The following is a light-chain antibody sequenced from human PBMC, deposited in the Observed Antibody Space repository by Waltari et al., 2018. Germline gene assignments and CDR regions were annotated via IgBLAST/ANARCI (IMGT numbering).Light chain of an antibody. J-gene: IGLJ3*02. Sequence: LTQPASVSGSPGQSITISCTGTSSDVGGYNYVSWYQRHPGKAPQLLIYEVTNRPSGVSNRFSGSKSANTASLTISGLQAEDEADYYCSSYTTSSTLVFGGGTKLTVL. CDR3: SSYTTSSTLV. V-gene: IGLV2-14*01. CDR1: SSDVGGYNY. CDR2: EVT.